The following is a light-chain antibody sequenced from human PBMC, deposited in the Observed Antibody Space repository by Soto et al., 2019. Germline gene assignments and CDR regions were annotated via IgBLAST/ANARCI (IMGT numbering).Light chain of an antibody. Sequence: SVLTQPASVSGSPGQSITISCTGTSSDVGGYNYVSWYQQHPGKAPKLMIYDVTNRPSGVSNRFSGSKSGNTASLTISGLQAEDEADYYCSYYSSSSTYVFGPGTRSPY. V-gene: IGLV2-14*01. CDR1: SSDVGGYNY. J-gene: IGLJ1*01. CDR2: DVT. CDR3: SYYSSSSTYV.